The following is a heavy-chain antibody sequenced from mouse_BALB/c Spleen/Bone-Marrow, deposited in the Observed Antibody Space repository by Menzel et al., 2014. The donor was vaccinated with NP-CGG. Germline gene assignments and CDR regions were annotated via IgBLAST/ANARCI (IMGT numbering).Heavy chain of an antibody. V-gene: IGHV5-12-2*01. J-gene: IGHJ1*01. Sequence: EVQVVESGGGLVQPGGSLKLSCAASGFTFSRYTMSWVRQTPEKRLEWVAYISNGGGSTYYPDTDTVKGRFTISRDNAKNTLCLQMSSLKSEDTAMYCCARHGVRREWYFDVWGAGTTVTVSS. CDR1: GFTFSRYT. CDR3: ARHGVRREWYFDV. CDR2: ISNGGGST. D-gene: IGHD2-14*01.